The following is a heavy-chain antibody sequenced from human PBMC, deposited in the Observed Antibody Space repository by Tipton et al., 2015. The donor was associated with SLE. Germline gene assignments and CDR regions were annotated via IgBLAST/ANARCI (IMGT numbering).Heavy chain of an antibody. CDR3: ARDISGHFAY. D-gene: IGHD3-10*01. Sequence: PGLVKPSETLSVTCTVSGGSISSSPYYWGWIRQPPGKTLEWIGSVHYRGTSYHNPSLTSRVSVSVDTSKNQFSLKLSSVTAADTAVYYCARDISGHFAYWSQGTLVTVSS. CDR2: VHYRGTS. J-gene: IGHJ4*02. V-gene: IGHV4-39*07. CDR1: GGSISSSPYY.